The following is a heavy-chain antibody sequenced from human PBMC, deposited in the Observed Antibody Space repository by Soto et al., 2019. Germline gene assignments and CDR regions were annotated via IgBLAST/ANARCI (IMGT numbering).Heavy chain of an antibody. J-gene: IGHJ6*02. CDR3: ARAATPYRYGLDV. Sequence: XETLSLTCAVSGCSINNNNWWSWVRQSPGKGLEYIGEIFHSETANYNPSLKSRVTISIDKSKNQFSLRLTSVTAADTAVYYCARAATPYRYGLDVWGQGTTVTVSS. D-gene: IGHD2-2*02. V-gene: IGHV4-4*02. CDR1: GCSINNNNW. CDR2: IFHSETA.